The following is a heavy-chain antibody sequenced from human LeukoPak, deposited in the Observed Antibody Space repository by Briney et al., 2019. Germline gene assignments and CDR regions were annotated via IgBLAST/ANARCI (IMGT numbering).Heavy chain of an antibody. CDR2: VNPSGGRT. V-gene: IGHV1-46*01. CDR3: ARGDSYGDFEAGY. Sequence: ASVKVSCKASGYTFTSYYMHWVRQAPGQGLEWMGVVNPSGGRTTYAQKFQGRFTMTRGTSTSTVYMELSRLRSEDTAVYYCARGDSYGDFEAGYWGQGTLVTVSS. D-gene: IGHD4-17*01. J-gene: IGHJ4*02. CDR1: GYTFTSYY.